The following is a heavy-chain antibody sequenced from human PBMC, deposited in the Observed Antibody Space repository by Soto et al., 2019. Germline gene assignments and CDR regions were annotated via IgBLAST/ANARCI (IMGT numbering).Heavy chain of an antibody. J-gene: IGHJ6*02. V-gene: IGHV3-48*02. CDR3: AREGCSSTSCYSYYYYYGMEV. CDR2: ISSSSSTI. Sequence: GGSLRLSCAASGFTFSSYSMNWVRQAPGKGLEWVSYISSSSSTIYYADSVKGRFTISRDNAKNSLYLQMNSLRDEDTAVYYCAREGCSSTSCYSYYYYYGMEVWGQGATVTVSS. D-gene: IGHD2-2*01. CDR1: GFTFSSYS.